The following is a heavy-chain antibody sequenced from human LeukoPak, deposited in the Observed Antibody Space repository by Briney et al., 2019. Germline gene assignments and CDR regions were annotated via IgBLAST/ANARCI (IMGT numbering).Heavy chain of an antibody. V-gene: IGHV4-4*07. Sequence: SETLSLTCTVSGGSISSYYWSWIRQPAGKGLEWIGRIYTSGSTNYNPSLKSRVTISVDTSKNQFSLKLSSVIAADTAVYYCATSSLRFLEWLFYWGQGTLVTVSS. J-gene: IGHJ4*02. D-gene: IGHD3-3*01. CDR3: ATSSLRFLEWLFY. CDR1: GGSISSYY. CDR2: IYTSGST.